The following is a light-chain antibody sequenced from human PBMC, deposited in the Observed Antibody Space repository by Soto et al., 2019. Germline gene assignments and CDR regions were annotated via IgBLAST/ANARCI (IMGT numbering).Light chain of an antibody. CDR1: QTISTW. CDR3: QQYDNYPLT. J-gene: IGKJ4*01. Sequence: DIQMAQSSSTLSANVGDRISITCRASQTISTWLAWYQQKPGKAPNLLIYQASTLETGVPSRFSGSGSGTEFTLTISGLQPDDFATYYCQQYDNYPLTFGGGTKVEI. CDR2: QAS. V-gene: IGKV1-5*03.